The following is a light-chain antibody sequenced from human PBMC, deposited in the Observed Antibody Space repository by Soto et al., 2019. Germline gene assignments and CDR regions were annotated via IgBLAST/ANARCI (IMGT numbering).Light chain of an antibody. CDR2: TVS. Sequence: DIQMTQSPSSLSASVGDRVTITCRASQGIRNDLAWYQQKPGRAPTRLIYTVSTLQSGVPSRFSGSGSGTEFTLTLSSLQPEDFATYYCLQHNSFPLTFGPGTKVDIK. CDR3: LQHNSFPLT. V-gene: IGKV1-17*01. CDR1: QGIRND. J-gene: IGKJ3*01.